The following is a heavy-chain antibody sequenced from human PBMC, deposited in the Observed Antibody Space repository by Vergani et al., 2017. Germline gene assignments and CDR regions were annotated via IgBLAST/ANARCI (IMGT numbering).Heavy chain of an antibody. CDR3: ARLASVVVPAARPLDL. D-gene: IGHD2-2*01. CDR2: IIPISGGT. J-gene: IGHJ4*02. Sequence: QVQLVQSGTEVKKPGASVKVSCKASGYTFTGYYIHWVRQAPGQGLEWMGWIIPISGGTSYAQKFQGRVTLTRDTSISTAYMELNSLQSDDTAVYYCARLASVVVPAARPLDLWGQGTLITVSS. V-gene: IGHV1-2*02. CDR1: GYTFTGYY.